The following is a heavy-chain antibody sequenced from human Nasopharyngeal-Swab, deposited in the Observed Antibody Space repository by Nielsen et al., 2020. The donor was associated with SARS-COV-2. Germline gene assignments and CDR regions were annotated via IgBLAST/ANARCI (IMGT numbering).Heavy chain of an antibody. D-gene: IGHD1-7*01. CDR1: GFTFTTYG. CDR2: IWNDGGNK. Sequence: GESLKISCATSGFTFTTYGMHWVRQSLGKGLEWVAVIWNDGGNKYYADSVQGRFTISRDNSMNTLYLQMNSLRAEDTAVYYCARAGALSAGTPTSWIDYWGQGTLVTVSS. CDR3: ARAGALSAGTPTSWIDY. V-gene: IGHV3-33*01. J-gene: IGHJ4*02.